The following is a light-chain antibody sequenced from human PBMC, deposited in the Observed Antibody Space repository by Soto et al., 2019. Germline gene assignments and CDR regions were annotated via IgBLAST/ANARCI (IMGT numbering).Light chain of an antibody. CDR2: EVT. CDR3: SSYTRSSTYV. V-gene: IGLV2-14*01. Sequence: QSALTQPASVSASPGQSIAISCSGTSSDVGAYDYVSWYQHHPGKAPKLMIYEVTYRPSGVSNRFSASKSGNTASLTISGLQAKDEADYYCSSYTRSSTYVSGSGTKVTFL. J-gene: IGLJ1*01. CDR1: SSDVGAYDY.